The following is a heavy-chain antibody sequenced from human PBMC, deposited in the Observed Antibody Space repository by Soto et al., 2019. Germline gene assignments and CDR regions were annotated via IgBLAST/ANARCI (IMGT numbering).Heavy chain of an antibody. J-gene: IGHJ6*02. CDR3: ARQGEFYYYYYGMDV. CDR2: INPNSGGT. V-gene: IGHV1-2*04. Sequence: ASVKVSCKASGYTFTGYYMHWVRQAPGQGLEWMGWINPNSGGTNYAQKFQGWVTMTRDKSISTAYLQWSSLKASDTAMYYCARQGEFYYYYYGMDVWGQGTTVTVSS. D-gene: IGHD3-10*01. CDR1: GYTFTGYY.